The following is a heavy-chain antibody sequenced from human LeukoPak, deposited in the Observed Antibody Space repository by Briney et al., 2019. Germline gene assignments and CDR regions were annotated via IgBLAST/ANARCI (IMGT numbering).Heavy chain of an antibody. Sequence: SETLSLTCAVYGGSFSGYYWSWTRQPPGKGLEWIGEINHSGSTNYNPSLKSRVTISVDTSKNQFSLKLSSVTAADTAVYYCARGQNWGSYFDYWGQGTLVTVSS. D-gene: IGHD7-27*01. CDR1: GGSFSGYY. V-gene: IGHV4-34*01. CDR3: ARGQNWGSYFDY. CDR2: INHSGST. J-gene: IGHJ4*02.